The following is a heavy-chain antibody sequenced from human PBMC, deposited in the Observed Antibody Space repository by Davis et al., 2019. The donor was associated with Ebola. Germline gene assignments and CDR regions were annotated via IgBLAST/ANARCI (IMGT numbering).Heavy chain of an antibody. Sequence: ASVKVSCKASGYTFTGHFINWMRQAPGQGLEWLGRVILKSGATNYAQKFQGRVTMTRDTSISTVYMELSSLRYDDTADYYCARGHNYAHEYWGQGTLVTVSS. J-gene: IGHJ4*02. CDR2: VILKSGAT. CDR1: GYTFTGHF. CDR3: ARGHNYAHEY. D-gene: IGHD4-11*01. V-gene: IGHV1-2*06.